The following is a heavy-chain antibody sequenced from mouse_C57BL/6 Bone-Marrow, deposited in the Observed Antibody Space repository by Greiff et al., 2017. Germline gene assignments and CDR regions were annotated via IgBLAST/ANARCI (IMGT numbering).Heavy chain of an antibody. J-gene: IGHJ2*01. V-gene: IGHV1-55*01. CDR2: IYPTSGRT. CDR3: ARSGPRGRSFDY. Sequence: QVQLQQPGAELVKPGASVKMSCKASGYTFTSYWITWVKQRPGQGLEWIGDIYPTSGRTNYNEKFKSKAILTVDTSSNTAYMQLSSLTSEDSAVFYCARSGPRGRSFDYCGQGTTLTVSS. CDR1: GYTFTSYW. D-gene: IGHD3-1*01.